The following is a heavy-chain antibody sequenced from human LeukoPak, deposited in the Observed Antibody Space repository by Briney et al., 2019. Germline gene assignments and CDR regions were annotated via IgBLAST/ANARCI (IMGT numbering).Heavy chain of an antibody. V-gene: IGHV4-39*01. J-gene: IGHJ5*02. D-gene: IGHD3-3*01. Sequence: SETLSLTCTVSGGSISSNNYFWDWIRQPPGKGLEWIGSIYSSGNTYYNPSLKSRVTISVDTSKNQFSLKLSSVTAADTAVYYCVRGEYYDFWSAWGQGTRVTVSS. CDR2: IYSSGNT. CDR1: GGSISSNNYF. CDR3: VRGEYYDFWSA.